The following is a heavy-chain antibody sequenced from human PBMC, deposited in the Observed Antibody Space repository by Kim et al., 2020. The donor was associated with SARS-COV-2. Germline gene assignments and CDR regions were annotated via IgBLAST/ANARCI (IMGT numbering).Heavy chain of an antibody. CDR2: INGSSDNT. D-gene: IGHD6-13*01. Sequence: GGSLRLSCAASGFISSNYAMNWVRQAPGKGLEWVSAINGSSDNTYYADSVKGRFTISRDNSKNTVSLQMNSLRGEDTAVYYCAKGGTQYSSSLADSWGQG. V-gene: IGHV3-23*01. CDR3: AKGGTQYSSSLADS. CDR1: GFISSNYA. J-gene: IGHJ4*02.